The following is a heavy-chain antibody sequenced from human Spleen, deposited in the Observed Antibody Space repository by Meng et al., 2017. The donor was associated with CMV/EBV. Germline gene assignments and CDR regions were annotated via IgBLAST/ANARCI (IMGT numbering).Heavy chain of an antibody. J-gene: IGHJ4*02. Sequence: GGSLRLSCAASGFTFSSYWMHWVRQAPGKGLVWVSRINVDGSSTDYADSVKGRFTISRDNAKNTLYLQMNSLRAEDTAVYYCAKGPTYYYDSSDQHFDYWGQGTLVTVSS. CDR3: AKGPTYYYDSSDQHFDY. D-gene: IGHD3-22*01. V-gene: IGHV3-74*01. CDR1: GFTFSSYW. CDR2: INVDGSST.